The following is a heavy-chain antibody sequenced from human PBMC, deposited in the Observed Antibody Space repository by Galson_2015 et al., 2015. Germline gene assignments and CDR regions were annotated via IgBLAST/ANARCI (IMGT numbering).Heavy chain of an antibody. D-gene: IGHD3-16*02. CDR3: AGPARPLRLGELSLKS. V-gene: IGHV3-30-3*01. Sequence: LRLSCAASGFTFSSYAMHWVRQAPGKGLEWVAVISYDGSNKYYADSVKGRFTISRDNSKNTLYLQMNSLRAEDTAVYYCAGPARPLRLGELSLKSWGQGTLATVSS. J-gene: IGHJ5*02. CDR1: GFTFSSYA. CDR2: ISYDGSNK.